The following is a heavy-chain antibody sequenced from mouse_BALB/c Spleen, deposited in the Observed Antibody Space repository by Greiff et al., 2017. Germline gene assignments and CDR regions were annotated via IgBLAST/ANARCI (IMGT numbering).Heavy chain of an antibody. D-gene: IGHD2-3*01. CDR2: ISYSGST. V-gene: IGHV3-2*02. J-gene: IGHJ4*01. CDR1: GYSITSDYA. Sequence: EVKLMESGPGLVKPSQSLSLTCTVTGYSITSDYAWNWIRQFPGNKLEWMGYISYSGSTSYNPSLKSRISITRDTSKNQFFLQLNSVTTEDTATYYCAKLWLLPYYYAMDYWGQGTSVTVSS. CDR3: AKLWLLPYYYAMDY.